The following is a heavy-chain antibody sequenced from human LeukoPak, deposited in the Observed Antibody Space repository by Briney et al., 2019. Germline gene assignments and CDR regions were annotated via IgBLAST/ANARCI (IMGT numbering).Heavy chain of an antibody. CDR3: ARRPNGAHYYERRYFYFAD. J-gene: IGHJ4*02. Sequence: SETLSLTCTVSGGSVSSSRYYWGWIRQPPGKGLEWIGSVYYTGNTYYNPSLKSRVTLSVDTSKNQFSLKLTSVTAADTAVYYCARRPNGAHYYERRYFYFADWGQGTLVTVSS. D-gene: IGHD3-22*01. CDR1: GGSVSSSRYY. CDR2: VYYTGNT. V-gene: IGHV4-39*01.